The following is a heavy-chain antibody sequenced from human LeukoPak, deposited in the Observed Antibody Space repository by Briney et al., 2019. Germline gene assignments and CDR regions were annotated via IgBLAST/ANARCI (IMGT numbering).Heavy chain of an antibody. CDR1: GFTFSSYA. Sequence: PGGSLRLSCAASGFTFSSYAISWVRQAPGKGLEWVSAISGSGGSTYYADSVKGRFTISRDNSKNTLYLQMNSLRAEDTAVYCCAKENSSGWYFSFYYGMDVWGQGTTVTVSS. J-gene: IGHJ6*02. D-gene: IGHD6-19*01. CDR3: AKENSSGWYFSFYYGMDV. CDR2: ISGSGGST. V-gene: IGHV3-23*01.